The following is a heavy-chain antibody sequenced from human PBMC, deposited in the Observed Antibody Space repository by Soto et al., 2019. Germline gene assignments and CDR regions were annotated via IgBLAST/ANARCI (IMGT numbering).Heavy chain of an antibody. CDR2: IYHSGST. J-gene: IGHJ5*02. D-gene: IGHD2-15*01. Sequence: PSETLSLTCAVSGYSISSGYYWGWIRQPPGKGLEWIGSIYHSGSTYYNPSLKSRDTISLDMSKNQFSLELTSVTAADTAVYYCARDKYCSGGSCRKNWFDPWGQGTLVTVSS. CDR1: GYSISSGYY. V-gene: IGHV4-38-2*02. CDR3: ARDKYCSGGSCRKNWFDP.